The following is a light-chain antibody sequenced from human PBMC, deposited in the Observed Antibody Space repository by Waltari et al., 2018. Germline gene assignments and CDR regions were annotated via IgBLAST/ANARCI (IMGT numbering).Light chain of an antibody. CDR3: QVWDSSSDHRV. CDR2: SDS. Sequence: SYVLTQPPSASVAPGKTARITCGGKHIGSKSAPWYQQKPGQAPVLVIYSDSDRPSGIPERFSGSNSGNTATLTISRVEAGDEADYYCQVWDSSSDHRVFGGGTKLTVL. V-gene: IGLV3-21*04. CDR1: HIGSKS. J-gene: IGLJ3*02.